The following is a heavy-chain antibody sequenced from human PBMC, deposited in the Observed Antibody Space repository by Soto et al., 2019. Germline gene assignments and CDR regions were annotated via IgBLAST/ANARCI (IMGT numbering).Heavy chain of an antibody. D-gene: IGHD4-17*01. J-gene: IGHJ4*02. CDR2: IYYSGST. V-gene: IGHV4-59*01. CDR3: ARAEFSYGDYFDY. Sequence: SETLSLTCTVSGASISSYYWSWIRQPPGKGLEWIGYIYYSGSTNYNPSLKSRVTISVDTSKNQFSLKLSSVTAADTAVYYCARAEFSYGDYFDYWGQGTLVTVS. CDR1: GASISSYY.